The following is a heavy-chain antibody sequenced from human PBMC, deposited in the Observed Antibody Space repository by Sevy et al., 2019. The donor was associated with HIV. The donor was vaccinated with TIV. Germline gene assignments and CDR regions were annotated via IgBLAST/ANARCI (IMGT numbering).Heavy chain of an antibody. Sequence: ASVKVSCKASGYTFSIYGIIWVRQAPGQGLEWMGWISAHDGNTHLAQNLQGRVTMTTDTSTSTAYMELRSLRSDDTAIYYCARDSYGVTTDYWGQGTLVTVSS. J-gene: IGHJ4*02. V-gene: IGHV1-18*01. CDR1: GYTFSIYG. D-gene: IGHD4-17*01. CDR2: ISAHDGNT. CDR3: ARDSYGVTTDY.